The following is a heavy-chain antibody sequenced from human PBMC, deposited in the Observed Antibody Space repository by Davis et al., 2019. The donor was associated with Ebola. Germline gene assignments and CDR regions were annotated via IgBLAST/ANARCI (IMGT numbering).Heavy chain of an antibody. D-gene: IGHD5-24*01. J-gene: IGHJ4*02. CDR3: AKEDLGPIEMATYLFDY. CDR2: ISSSGSTI. V-gene: IGHV3-11*04. Sequence: PGGSLRLSCAASGFTFSAYYMRWIRQAPGKGLEWVSYISSSGSTIYYADSVKGRFTISRDNAKNSLYLQMNSLRDEDTAVYYCAKEDLGPIEMATYLFDYWGQGTLVTVSS. CDR1: GFTFSAYY.